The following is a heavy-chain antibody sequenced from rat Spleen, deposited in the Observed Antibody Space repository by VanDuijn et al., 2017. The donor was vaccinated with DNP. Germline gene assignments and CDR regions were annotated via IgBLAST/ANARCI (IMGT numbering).Heavy chain of an antibody. V-gene: IGHV5-7*01. CDR2: ISYDGSST. J-gene: IGHJ2*01. Sequence: EVQLVESGGGLVQPGRSLKLSCAASGFTFSAYYVAWVRQAPKKGLEWVATISYDGSSTYYRDSVKGRFTISRDNAKSTLYLQMNSLRSEDMATYYCIRWNSGHFDYWGQGVMVTVSP. CDR3: IRWNSGHFDY. D-gene: IGHD4-3*01. CDR1: GFTFSAYY.